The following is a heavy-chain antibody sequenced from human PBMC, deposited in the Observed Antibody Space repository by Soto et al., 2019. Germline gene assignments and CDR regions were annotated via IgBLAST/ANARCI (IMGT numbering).Heavy chain of an antibody. J-gene: IGHJ6*03. Sequence: QLQLQESGPGLVKPSETLSLTCTVSGGSISSGSYYWGWIRQPPGKGLEWIGSIYYSGSSYYNPSLESRVTISVDTSNNKFSLRLSSVTAADTAVYYCAGHGPTYYYYLDVWGKGTAVTVSS. CDR1: GGSISSGSYY. CDR3: AGHGPTYYYYLDV. CDR2: IYYSGSS. V-gene: IGHV4-39*01.